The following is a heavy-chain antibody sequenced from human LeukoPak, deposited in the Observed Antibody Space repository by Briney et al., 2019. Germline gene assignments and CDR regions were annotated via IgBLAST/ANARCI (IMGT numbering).Heavy chain of an antibody. Sequence: GGSLRLSCAASGFTFDDYAMNWVRQAPGKGLERVSYISSSGSTIYYADSVKGRFTISRDNAKNSLYLQMNSLRAEDTAVYYCARRDGPLDYWGQGTLVTVSS. J-gene: IGHJ4*02. CDR1: GFTFDDYA. CDR3: ARRDGPLDY. V-gene: IGHV3-48*03. D-gene: IGHD5-24*01. CDR2: ISSSGSTI.